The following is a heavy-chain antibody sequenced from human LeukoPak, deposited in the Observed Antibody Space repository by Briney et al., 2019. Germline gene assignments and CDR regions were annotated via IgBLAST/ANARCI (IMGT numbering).Heavy chain of an antibody. CDR1: GGSFSGYY. J-gene: IGHJ5*02. CDR2: INHSGST. Sequence: SETLSLTCAVYGGSFSGYYWSWIRQPPGKGLEWIGEINHSGSTNYNPSLKSRVTISVDTSKNQFSLKLSSVTAADTAVYYCARERKFTYYDFWSGLRSRNWFDPWGQGTLVTVSS. D-gene: IGHD3-3*01. CDR3: ARERKFTYYDFWSGLRSRNWFDP. V-gene: IGHV4-34*01.